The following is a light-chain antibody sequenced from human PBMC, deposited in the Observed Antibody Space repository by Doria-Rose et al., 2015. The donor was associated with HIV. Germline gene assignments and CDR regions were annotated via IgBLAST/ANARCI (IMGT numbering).Light chain of an antibody. CDR3: QQYYDTPS. CDR1: QSLLYTSKNY. V-gene: IGKV4-1*01. J-gene: IGKJ3*01. CDR2: WPS. Sequence: DIRLTQSPESLGMSLGERATLNCKSNQSLLYTSKNYLAWYQQKPGQPPKLLIYWPSTRRSGVPARFSGSGSGTDFTLTISSLEAEDVAVYYCQQYYDTPSFGPGTTVDIK.